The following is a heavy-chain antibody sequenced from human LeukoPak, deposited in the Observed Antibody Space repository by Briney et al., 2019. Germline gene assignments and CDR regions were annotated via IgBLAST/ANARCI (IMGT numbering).Heavy chain of an antibody. V-gene: IGHV1-18*01. CDR1: GYTFTSYG. CDR2: ISTYNRNT. J-gene: IGHJ3*02. D-gene: IGHD2-2*03. CDR3: ARDAVGYCGSTSCYGGDAFDI. Sequence: GASVKVSCKASGYTFTSYGISWVRQAPGQGLEWMGWISTYNRNTNYAQELQGRVTMTTDTSTSTTYMELRSLRSDDTAVYYCARDAVGYCGSTSCYGGDAFDIWGQGTMVTVSS.